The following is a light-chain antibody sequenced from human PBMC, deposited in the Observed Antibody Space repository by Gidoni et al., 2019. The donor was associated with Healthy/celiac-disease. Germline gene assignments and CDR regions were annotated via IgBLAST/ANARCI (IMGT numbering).Light chain of an antibody. CDR3: AAWDDSLNGYV. Sequence: QSVLTQPPSASGHPGQRFTISCSGSRPNIGINTLNWYQHLPGTAPKLLIYSNTQRPSGVPDLCSGSTSGTSASLAISGLQSEDEADYYCAAWDDSLNGYVFGTGTKVTVL. J-gene: IGLJ1*01. CDR2: SNT. CDR1: RPNIGINT. V-gene: IGLV1-44*01.